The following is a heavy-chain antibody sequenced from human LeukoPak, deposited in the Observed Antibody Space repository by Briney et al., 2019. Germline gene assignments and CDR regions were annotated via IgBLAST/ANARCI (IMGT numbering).Heavy chain of an antibody. CDR2: IRHDGGDK. Sequence: GGSLRISCAASGFTFSSYWMSWVRQAPGKGLQWVANIRHDGGDKYYVDSVRGRFTISRDNAKNSLYLQMDSLRAEDTAVYYCARAPISPAPADYWGQGTLVAVSS. J-gene: IGHJ4*02. V-gene: IGHV3-7*01. CDR3: ARAPISPAPADY. CDR1: GFTFSSYW.